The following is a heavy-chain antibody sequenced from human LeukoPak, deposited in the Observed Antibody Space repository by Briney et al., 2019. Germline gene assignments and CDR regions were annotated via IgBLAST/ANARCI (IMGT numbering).Heavy chain of an antibody. CDR3: AKAPHTAMAKGIYYGMDV. D-gene: IGHD5-18*01. CDR1: GFTFSSYG. CDR2: ISYDGSNK. V-gene: IGHV3-30*18. Sequence: GRSLRLSCAASGFTFSSYGMHWVRQAPGKGLEWVAVISYDGSNKYYADSVKGRFTISRDNSKNTLYLQMNSLRAEDTAVYYCAKAPHTAMAKGIYYGMDVWGQGTTVTVSS. J-gene: IGHJ6*02.